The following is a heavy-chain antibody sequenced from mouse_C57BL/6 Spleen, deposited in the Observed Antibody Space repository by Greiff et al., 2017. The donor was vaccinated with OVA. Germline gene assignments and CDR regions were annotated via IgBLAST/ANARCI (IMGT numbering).Heavy chain of an antibody. V-gene: IGHV5-17*01. J-gene: IGHJ4*01. D-gene: IGHD1-1*01. CDR3: ARLYYYGSSYDYYAMDY. Sequence: EVQGVESGGGLVKPGGSLKLSCAASGFTFSDYGMHWVRQAPEKGLEWVAYISSGSSTIYYADTVKGRFTISRDNAKNTLFLQMTSLRSEDTAMYYCARLYYYGSSYDYYAMDYWGQGTSVTVSS. CDR1: GFTFSDYG. CDR2: ISSGSSTI.